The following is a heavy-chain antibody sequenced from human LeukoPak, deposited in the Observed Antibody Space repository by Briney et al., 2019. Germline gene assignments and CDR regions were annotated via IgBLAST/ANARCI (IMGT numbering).Heavy chain of an antibody. D-gene: IGHD3-22*01. J-gene: IGHJ4*02. Sequence: GGSLRLSCAASGFTFSSYTMNWVRQAPGKGLEWVSGINWNGGSTGYADSVKGRFTISRDNAKNSLYLQMNSLRAEDTALYYCARAPPTYYYDSSGYSTFDYWGQGTLVTVSS. CDR1: GFTFSSYT. CDR2: INWNGGST. CDR3: ARAPPTYYYDSSGYSTFDY. V-gene: IGHV3-20*04.